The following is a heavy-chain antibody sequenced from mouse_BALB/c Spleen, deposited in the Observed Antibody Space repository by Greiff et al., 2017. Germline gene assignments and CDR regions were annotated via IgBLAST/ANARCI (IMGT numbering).Heavy chain of an antibody. J-gene: IGHJ2*01. CDR1: GYTFTSYW. D-gene: IGHD1-2*01. CDR2: INPSTGYT. V-gene: IGHV1-7*01. Sequence: VKLMESGAELAKPGASVKMSCKASGYTFTSYWMHWVKQRPGQGLEWIGYINPSTGYTEYNQKFKDKATLTADKSSSTAYMQLSSLTSEDSAVYYCASLDPHYYGYSYWGQGTTLTVSS. CDR3: ASLDPHYYGYSY.